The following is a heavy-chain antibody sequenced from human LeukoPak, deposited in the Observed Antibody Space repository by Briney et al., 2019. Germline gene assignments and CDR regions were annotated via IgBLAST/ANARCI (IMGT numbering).Heavy chain of an antibody. CDR3: ARTTGTTVGYDY. V-gene: IGHV1-46*01. J-gene: IGHJ4*02. CDR2: IKPRGGST. D-gene: IGHD1-7*01. Sequence: ASVKDSCKASGYTFTSYYMHWVRQAPGQGLEWMGIIKPRGGSTSYVQKVQGKVTMTRDTSTSTVYMEPSSLRPEDTAVYYCARTTGTTVGYDYWGQGTLVTVSA. CDR1: GYTFTSYY.